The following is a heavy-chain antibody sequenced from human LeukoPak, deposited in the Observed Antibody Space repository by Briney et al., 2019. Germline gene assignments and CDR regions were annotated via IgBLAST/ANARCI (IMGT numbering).Heavy chain of an antibody. D-gene: IGHD6-13*01. CDR1: GDSISGYY. V-gene: IGHV4-59*01. CDR2: IYYSGST. CDR3: AREVVAAAGTVDY. J-gene: IGHJ4*02. Sequence: SETLSLTCTVSGDSISGYYWSWIRQPPGKGLEWIGYIYYSGSTNYSPSLKSRVTMSVDTSKNQFSLKLTSVAAADTAVYYCAREVVAAAGTVDYWGQGTLVTVSS.